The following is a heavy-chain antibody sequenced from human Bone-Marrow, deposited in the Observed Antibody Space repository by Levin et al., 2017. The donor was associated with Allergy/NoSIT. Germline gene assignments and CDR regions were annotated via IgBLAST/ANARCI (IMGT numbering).Heavy chain of an antibody. Sequence: GGSLRLSCVASGFTVSSNYMRWVRQAPGKGLEWVSLIFSEGTTDYADSVKGRFTISRDKSKNTLYLQMNSLRVEDTAVYYCARDGGVQVGGDYVGQGTLVTVSS. J-gene: IGHJ4*02. V-gene: IGHV3-66*01. CDR3: ARDGGVQVGGDY. CDR1: GFTVSSNY. D-gene: IGHD2-8*02. CDR2: IFSEGTT.